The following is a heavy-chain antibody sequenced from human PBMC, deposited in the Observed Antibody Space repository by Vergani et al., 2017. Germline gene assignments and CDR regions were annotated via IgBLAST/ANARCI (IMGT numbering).Heavy chain of an antibody. J-gene: IGHJ4*02. V-gene: IGHV3-64D*06. CDR1: GFTFSSYA. CDR2: ISSNGGST. Sequence: EVQLVESGGGLVQPGGSLRLSCSASGFTFSSYAMHWVRQAPGQGLEYVSAISSNGGSTYYADSVKGRFTISRDNSKNTLYLQMSSLRAEDTAVYYCGKEGEAAAGTYFDYWGQGTLVTVSS. CDR3: GKEGEAAAGTYFDY. D-gene: IGHD6-13*01.